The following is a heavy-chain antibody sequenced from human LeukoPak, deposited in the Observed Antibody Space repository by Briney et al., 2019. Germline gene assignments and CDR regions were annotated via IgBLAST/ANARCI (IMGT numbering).Heavy chain of an antibody. D-gene: IGHD2-2*01. CDR3: ASRYQGDNYGMVV. J-gene: IGHJ6*02. Sequence: GGSLRLSCSGSGFIFSSYSMKWVRQAPGQGPEWIAYITGRSNTIYYAESVKGRFTISRDNGKNSLYLQMNNLTAEDTAVYYCASRYQGDNYGMVVWGQGTTVTVSS. CDR1: GFIFSSYS. V-gene: IGHV3-48*01. CDR2: ITGRSNTI.